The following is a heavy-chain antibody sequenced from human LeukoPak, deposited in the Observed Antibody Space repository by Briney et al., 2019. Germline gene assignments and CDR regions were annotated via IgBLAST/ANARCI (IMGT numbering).Heavy chain of an antibody. D-gene: IGHD6-19*01. CDR1: GFAFSSFA. CDR3: TKELHVAVAVADYYYFYMDV. Sequence: PGESLKISCAASGFAFSSFAMGWVRQSPGKGLEWLSTINGGGNTTFYADSVKGRFTISRDNSKNTLYLHMDSLRPDDTAIYYCTKELHVAVAVADYYYFYMDVWGRGTAVTVSS. CDR2: INGGGNTT. J-gene: IGHJ6*03. V-gene: IGHV3-23*01.